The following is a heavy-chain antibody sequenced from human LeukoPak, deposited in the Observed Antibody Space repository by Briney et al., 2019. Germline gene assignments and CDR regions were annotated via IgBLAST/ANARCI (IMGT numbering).Heavy chain of an antibody. CDR2: ISSSSSTI. Sequence: GGSLRLSCAASGFTFSSYSMNWVRQAPGKGLEWVSYISSSSSTIYYADSVKGRFTISRDNAKNSLYLQMNSLRAEDTAVYYCARPSNRRGYSDLYYMDVWGKGTTVTVSS. D-gene: IGHD5-12*01. V-gene: IGHV3-48*01. J-gene: IGHJ6*03. CDR3: ARPSNRRGYSDLYYMDV. CDR1: GFTFSSYS.